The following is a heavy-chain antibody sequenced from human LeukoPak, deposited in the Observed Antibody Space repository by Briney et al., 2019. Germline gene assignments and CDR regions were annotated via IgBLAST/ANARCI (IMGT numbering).Heavy chain of an antibody. V-gene: IGHV3-74*01. D-gene: IGHD1-1*01. CDR2: INNDGSSA. J-gene: IGHJ6*02. Sequence: GGSLRLSCAASGFTFNNFWIHWVRQVPGKGLVWVSRINNDGSSASYVDSVKGRFTISRDNAKNTLFLQMNSLRAEDTAVYYCARRGTGHGMDVWGQGTTVIVSS. CDR1: GFTFNNFW. CDR3: ARRGTGHGMDV.